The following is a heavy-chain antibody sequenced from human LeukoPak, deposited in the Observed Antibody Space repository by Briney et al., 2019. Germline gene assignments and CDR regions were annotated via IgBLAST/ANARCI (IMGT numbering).Heavy chain of an antibody. Sequence: GGSLRLSCAASGFTFSNYRMNWVRQAPGKGLEWVSHISSSGSTVYYADSVKGRFTISRGNAKNSLYLQVNSLRAEDTAVYYCARRYCSSTSCLLDYWGQGTLVTVSS. CDR2: ISSSGSTV. V-gene: IGHV3-48*03. CDR3: ARRYCSSTSCLLDY. CDR1: GFTFSNYR. D-gene: IGHD2-2*01. J-gene: IGHJ4*02.